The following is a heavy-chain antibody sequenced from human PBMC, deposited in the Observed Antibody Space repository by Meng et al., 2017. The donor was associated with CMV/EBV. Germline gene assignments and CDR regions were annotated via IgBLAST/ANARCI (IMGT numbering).Heavy chain of an antibody. D-gene: IGHD5-18*01. V-gene: IGHV3-30*02. CDR3: AKVGRGYSYGPIDY. CDR1: GFTFDDYA. Sequence: GESLKISCAASGFTFDDYAMHWVRQAPGKGLEWVAFIRYDGSNKYYADSVKGRFTISRDNSKNTLYLQMNSLRAEDTAVYYCAKVGRGYSYGPIDYWGQGTLVTVSS. J-gene: IGHJ4*02. CDR2: IRYDGSNK.